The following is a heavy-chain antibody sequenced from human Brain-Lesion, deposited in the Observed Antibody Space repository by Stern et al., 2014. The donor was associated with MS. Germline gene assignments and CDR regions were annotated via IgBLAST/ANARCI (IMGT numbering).Heavy chain of an antibody. V-gene: IGHV5-51*01. CDR2: IYPGDSDT. CDR1: GYSFTANW. Sequence: VQLVESGAEVKKPGESLKISCKGSGYSFTANWIAWVRQMHGKGLAWMGIIYPGDSDTRYSPSFQGQVTISADKSISTAYLQWSSLKASDTAMYYCARDYGDYAFDYWGQGTLVTVSS. D-gene: IGHD4-17*01. J-gene: IGHJ4*02. CDR3: ARDYGDYAFDY.